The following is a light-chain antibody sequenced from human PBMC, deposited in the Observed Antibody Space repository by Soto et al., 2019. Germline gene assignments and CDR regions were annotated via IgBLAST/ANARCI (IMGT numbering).Light chain of an antibody. CDR1: QSISSY. Sequence: DIQMTQSPSSLSASVGDRVTITCRASQSISSYLNWYQQKPGKAPKLLIYAASSLQSGVPSRFSVSGSGTDFTLTISSLQPEDFATYYCQQSYSTPGFTFGPGTKVDIK. V-gene: IGKV1-39*01. CDR2: AAS. J-gene: IGKJ3*01. CDR3: QQSYSTPGFT.